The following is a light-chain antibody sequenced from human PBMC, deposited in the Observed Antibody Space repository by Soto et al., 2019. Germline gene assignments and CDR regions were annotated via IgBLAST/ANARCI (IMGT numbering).Light chain of an antibody. V-gene: IGLV2-14*01. Sequence: QSALTQPASVSGSPGQSITISCTGTSSDVGLYDYVSWYQQHPGKAPQLIIYEVSNRPSGVSDRFSGCKSGNTASLTISGLQAEDEADYHCSSYTSSSSYVFGAGTKLTVL. CDR1: SSDVGLYDY. CDR2: EVS. J-gene: IGLJ1*01. CDR3: SSYTSSSSYV.